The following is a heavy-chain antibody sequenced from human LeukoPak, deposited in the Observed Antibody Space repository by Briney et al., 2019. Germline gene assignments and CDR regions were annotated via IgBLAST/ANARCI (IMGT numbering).Heavy chain of an antibody. CDR1: GYSISSGYY. J-gene: IGHJ4*02. Sequence: SETLSLTCTVSGYSISSGYYWGWIRQPPGEGLEWIGSIYHSGSTYYNPSLKSRVTISVDTSKNQFSLKLSSVTAADTAVYYCARAIERYFDWLLSTAEFDYWGQGTLVTVSS. CDR2: IYHSGST. CDR3: ARAIERYFDWLLSTAEFDY. D-gene: IGHD3-9*01. V-gene: IGHV4-38-2*02.